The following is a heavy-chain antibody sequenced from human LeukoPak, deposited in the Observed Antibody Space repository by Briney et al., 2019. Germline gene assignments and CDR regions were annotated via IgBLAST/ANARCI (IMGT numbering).Heavy chain of an antibody. CDR2: IKYDGSET. CDR1: GLIFSSYW. CDR3: ARDSTLSNY. D-gene: IGHD3-16*01. V-gene: IGHV3-7*04. J-gene: IGHJ4*02. Sequence: SGGSLRLSCAASGLIFSSYWMTWVSQAPGNGLEWVATIKYDGSETYYVDSVRGRFSISRDNAKNSLYLQMNSLRAEDTAVYYCARDSTLSNYWGQGTLVTVSS.